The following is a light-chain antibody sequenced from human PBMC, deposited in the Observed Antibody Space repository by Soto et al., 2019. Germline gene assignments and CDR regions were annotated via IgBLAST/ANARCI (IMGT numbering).Light chain of an antibody. V-gene: IGKV3-20*01. Sequence: EIVLTQSPGTLSLSPGEGATLSCRASQIVRSTYLACFKQKPGQAPRLLIYGASTRATGIPARVSGSGSGTYFTLTISGLDPKDFALYYCQQYDITPPSTCGVGTKVDIK. CDR1: QIVRSTY. CDR3: QQYDITPPST. CDR2: GAS. J-gene: IGKJ4*01.